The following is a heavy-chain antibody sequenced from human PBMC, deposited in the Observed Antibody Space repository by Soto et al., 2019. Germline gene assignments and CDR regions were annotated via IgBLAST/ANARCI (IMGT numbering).Heavy chain of an antibody. CDR2: INSGGST. Sequence: EVQLVESGGGLVQPGGSLRLSCAASGLTVSSNYMSWVRQAPGKGLEWVSLINSGGSTNYADSVRGRFTISRDNSKNTLYLQMNSLRAEDTAVYYCARDFYYYGSGTMGGYFDYWGQGTLVTVSS. CDR3: ARDFYYYGSGTMGGYFDY. CDR1: GLTVSSNY. V-gene: IGHV3-66*01. J-gene: IGHJ4*02. D-gene: IGHD3-10*01.